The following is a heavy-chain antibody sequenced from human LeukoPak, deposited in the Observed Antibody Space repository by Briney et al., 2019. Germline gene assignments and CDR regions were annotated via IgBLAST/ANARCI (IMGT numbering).Heavy chain of an antibody. Sequence: SETLSLTCTVSGGSISSSSYYWGWIRQPPGKGLEWIGSIYYSGSTYYNPSLKSRVTISVDTSKNQFSLKLSSVTAADTAVYYCARRRGYSGYDAFDIWGQGTMVTVSS. V-gene: IGHV4-39*01. D-gene: IGHD5-12*01. J-gene: IGHJ3*02. CDR3: ARRRGYSGYDAFDI. CDR2: IYYSGST. CDR1: GGSISSSSYY.